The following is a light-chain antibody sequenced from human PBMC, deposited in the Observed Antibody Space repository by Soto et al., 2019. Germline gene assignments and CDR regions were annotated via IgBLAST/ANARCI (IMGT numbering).Light chain of an antibody. J-gene: IGKJ5*01. CDR3: QKYNSAPLP. V-gene: IGKV1-27*01. CDR1: QGISTY. CDR2: AAS. Sequence: DIQMTQSPSSLSASVGDRVTITCRASQGISTYLAWYQQRPGKVPKLLIYAASTLQSGVPSRFSGSGSGTDFTLTISSLQPEDVATYYCQKYNSAPLPFGQGTRLEIE.